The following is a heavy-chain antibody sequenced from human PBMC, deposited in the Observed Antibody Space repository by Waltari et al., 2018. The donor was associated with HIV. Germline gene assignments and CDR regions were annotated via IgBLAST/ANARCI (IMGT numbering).Heavy chain of an antibody. Sequence: QVQLQESGPGLVKPSETLSLTCTVSGYSISSGYYWGWIRQRPGKGLEWLGSIYHSGSTYYNPSLKSRVTISVDTSKNQFSLKLSSVTAADTAVYYCARVAYYYDSSGYFNWFDPWGQGTLVTISS. D-gene: IGHD3-22*01. V-gene: IGHV4-38-2*02. CDR3: ARVAYYYDSSGYFNWFDP. CDR1: GYSISSGYY. J-gene: IGHJ5*02. CDR2: IYHSGST.